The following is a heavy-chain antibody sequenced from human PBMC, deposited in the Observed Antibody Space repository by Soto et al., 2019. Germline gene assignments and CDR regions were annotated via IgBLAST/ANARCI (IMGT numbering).Heavy chain of an antibody. V-gene: IGHV3-30*03. D-gene: IGHD6-13*01. Sequence: PGGSLRLSCAASGFTFSSFGMHWVRQAPGKGLEWVAVILFDGSNKYYADSVKGRFTISRDNSQNTLYLQMNSLRAEDTAVYYCARGYSSSWSDFDYWGQGTLVTVSS. CDR2: ILFDGSNK. CDR1: GFTFSSFG. CDR3: ARGYSSSWSDFDY. J-gene: IGHJ4*02.